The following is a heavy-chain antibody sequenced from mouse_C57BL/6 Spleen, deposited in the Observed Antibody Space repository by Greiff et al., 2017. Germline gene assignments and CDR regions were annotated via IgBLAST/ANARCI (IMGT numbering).Heavy chain of an antibody. V-gene: IGHV1-80*01. CDR1: GYAFSSYW. J-gene: IGHJ1*03. D-gene: IGHD4-1*01. Sequence: QVQLQQSGAELVKPGASVKISCKASGYAFSSYWMNWVKQRPGKGLEWFGQIYPGDGDTNYNGKFKGKATLTADKSSSTAYMQLSSLTSEDSAVYFCARSGTGRWYFDVWGTGTTVTVSS. CDR2: IYPGDGDT. CDR3: ARSGTGRWYFDV.